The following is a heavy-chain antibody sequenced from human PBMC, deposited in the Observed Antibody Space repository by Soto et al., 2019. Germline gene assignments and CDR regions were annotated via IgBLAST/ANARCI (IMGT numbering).Heavy chain of an antibody. CDR1: GGSFSGYY. V-gene: IGHV4-34*01. D-gene: IGHD3-22*01. CDR3: ARVSSGYKRIYGMDV. J-gene: IGHJ6*02. CDR2: INHSGST. Sequence: SETLSLTCAVYGGSFSGYYWSWIRQPPGKGLEWIGEINHSGSTNYNPSLKSRVTISVDTSKNQFSLKLSSVTAADTAVYYCARVSSGYKRIYGMDVWGQGTTVTVS.